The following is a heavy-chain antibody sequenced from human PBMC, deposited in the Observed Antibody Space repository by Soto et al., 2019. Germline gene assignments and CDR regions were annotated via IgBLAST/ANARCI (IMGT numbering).Heavy chain of an antibody. V-gene: IGHV3-23*01. Sequence: EVQLLESGGGLVQPGGSLRLSCAASGFTFTTYAMNWVRQAPGKGLESVSAISGSGGSTYYADSVKGRFTISRDNSKNTLYLQMNSLRAEDTAVYYCHGPLNQNNWGYYYGLDVWGPGTTVTVSS. J-gene: IGHJ6*02. D-gene: IGHD1-1*01. CDR1: GFTFTTYA. CDR3: HGPLNQNNWGYYYGLDV. CDR2: ISGSGGST.